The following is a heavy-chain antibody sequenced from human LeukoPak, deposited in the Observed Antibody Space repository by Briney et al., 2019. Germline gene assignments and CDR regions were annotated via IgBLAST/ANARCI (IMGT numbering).Heavy chain of an antibody. CDR1: GFTFSSYS. D-gene: IGHD5-24*01. V-gene: IGHV3-48*01. CDR2: ISSSSSTI. J-gene: IGHJ4*02. Sequence: GGSLRLSCAASGFTFSSYSMNWVRQAPGKGLEWVSYISSSSSTIYYADSVKGRFTISRDNAKNSLYLQMNSLRAEDTAVYYCARVSGEMAYYFDYWGQGTLVTVSS. CDR3: ARVSGEMAYYFDY.